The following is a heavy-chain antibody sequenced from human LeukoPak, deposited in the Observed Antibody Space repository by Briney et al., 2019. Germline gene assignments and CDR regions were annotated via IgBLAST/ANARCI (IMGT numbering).Heavy chain of an antibody. CDR1: GGSISGYY. Sequence: SETLSLTCTVSGGSISGYYWSWIRQPPGKGLEWIGYIYYSGTTNYNPSLKSRVTISVDTSKNQFSLKLSSVTAADTAVYYCARTFSGSYYYYGMDVWGQGTTVTVSS. CDR3: ARTFSGSYYYYGMDV. CDR2: IYYSGTT. V-gene: IGHV4-59*01. D-gene: IGHD1-26*01. J-gene: IGHJ6*02.